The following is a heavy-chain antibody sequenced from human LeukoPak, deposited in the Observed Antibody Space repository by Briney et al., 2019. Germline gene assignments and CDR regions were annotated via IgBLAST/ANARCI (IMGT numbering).Heavy chain of an antibody. CDR1: GYTFTNNY. D-gene: IGHD4-17*01. CDR2: INPNRSDT. J-gene: IGHJ4*02. V-gene: IGHV1-2*02. CDR3: TRDLLGFATTPLSD. Sequence: ASVRVSCKASGYTFTNNYIHWVRQAPGHGLEWMGWINPNRSDTNYAQKFQGRVTMTRDTSISTAFMELTRLTSDDTAVYYCTRDLLGFATTPLSDWGQGTLVPVSS.